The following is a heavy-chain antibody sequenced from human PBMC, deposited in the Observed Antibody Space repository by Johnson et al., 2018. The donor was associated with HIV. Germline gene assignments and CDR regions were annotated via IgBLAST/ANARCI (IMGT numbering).Heavy chain of an antibody. CDR2: ISWNSGSI. J-gene: IGHJ3*02. Sequence: VQLVESGGGVVQPGRSLRLSCAASGFTFSSYAMHWVRQAPGKGLEWVSGISWNSGSIGYADSVKGRFTISRDNSRNALYLQMNSLRAEDTAVFYCARDQFGTITTGGDGAFDIWGQGTMVTVSS. CDR1: GFTFSSYA. V-gene: IGHV3-9*01. CDR3: ARDQFGTITTGGDGAFDI. D-gene: IGHD5-24*01.